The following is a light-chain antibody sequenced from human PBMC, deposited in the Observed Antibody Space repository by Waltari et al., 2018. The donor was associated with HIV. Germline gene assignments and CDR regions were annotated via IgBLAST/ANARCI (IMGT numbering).Light chain of an antibody. V-gene: IGLV2-14*01. Sequence: QSALTQPASVSGSPGQSITISCTGPSRDVGGYNYVSWYQQHPGKAPKLMIYEVSNRPSGVSSRFSGSKSGNTASLTISGLQAEDEADYYCSSYTSSSTRVFGGGTKLTVL. CDR1: SRDVGGYNY. CDR3: SSYTSSSTRV. J-gene: IGLJ2*01. CDR2: EVS.